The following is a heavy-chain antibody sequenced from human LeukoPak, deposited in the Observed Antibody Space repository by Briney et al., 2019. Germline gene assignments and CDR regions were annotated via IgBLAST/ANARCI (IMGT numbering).Heavy chain of an antibody. V-gene: IGHV4-34*01. Sequence: KPSETLSLTCAVYGGSFSGYYWSWIRQPPGKGLEWIGEINHSGSTNYNPSLKSRVTISVDTSKNQFSLKLSSVTAADTAVYYCARSTRAVTRYQFDYWGQGTLVTVSS. CDR2: INHSGST. D-gene: IGHD2-2*01. J-gene: IGHJ4*02. CDR3: ARSTRAVTRYQFDY. CDR1: GGSFSGYY.